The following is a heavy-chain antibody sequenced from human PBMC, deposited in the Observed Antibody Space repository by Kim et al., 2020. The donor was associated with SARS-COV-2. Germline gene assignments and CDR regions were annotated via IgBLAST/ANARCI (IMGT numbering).Heavy chain of an antibody. D-gene: IGHD5-12*01. CDR1: GDSVTSSSHF. V-gene: IGHV4-39*01. Sequence: SETLSLTCTVSGDSVTSSSHFWGWIRQPPGKGLEWIATIYFGGSTYYNPSLKSRVTISVDTSKNQFSLKLRSMTAADTAVYYCARQEQYGGNLLGFDMWGQGTKVTVSS. CDR2: IYFGGST. CDR3: ARQEQYGGNLLGFDM. J-gene: IGHJ3*02.